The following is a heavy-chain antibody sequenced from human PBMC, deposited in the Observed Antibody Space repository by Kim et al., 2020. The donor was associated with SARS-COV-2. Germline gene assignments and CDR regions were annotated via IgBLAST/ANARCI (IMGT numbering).Heavy chain of an antibody. D-gene: IGHD3-10*01. CDR3: FAEIGSRSFDH. CDR2: IAYDGSHI. J-gene: IGHJ4*02. V-gene: IGHV3-30*04. Sequence: GGSLRLSCAASGFTFSDHALHWVRQAPGKGLEWVALIAYDGSHISYPDSVKGRFIISRDNTKSTLYLQMNSLRPEDKAVYYCFAEIGSRSFDHWVQGTLV. CDR1: GFTFSDHA.